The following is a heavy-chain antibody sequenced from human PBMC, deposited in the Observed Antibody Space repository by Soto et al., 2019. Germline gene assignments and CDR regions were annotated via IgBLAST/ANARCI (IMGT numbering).Heavy chain of an antibody. CDR2: IVPIVGTT. J-gene: IGHJ4*02. V-gene: IGHV1-69*12. CDR3: VRVVAIPGYPDH. CDR1: GGTFSSYA. D-gene: IGHD5-12*01. Sequence: QVQLVQSGAEVRQPASSVKVSCKTSGGTFSSYAISWVRQAPGQGLEWMGGIVPIVGTTTYAQKFQGRVTSTADEATSPAYMQLSRLRSDDTAVYYCVRVVAIPGYPDHWGQGTLVTVSS.